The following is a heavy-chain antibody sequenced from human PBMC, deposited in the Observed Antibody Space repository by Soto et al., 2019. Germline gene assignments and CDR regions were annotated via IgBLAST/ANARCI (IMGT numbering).Heavy chain of an antibody. V-gene: IGHV4-39*01. Sequence: PSETLSLTCTVSGGSVRSSVYYWAWIRQPPGKGLEWIGSLYSSGKTYRNPSLKSRVTMSDDTSKNQLSLRLSSVTAADTAVYYCARLILAFTEHFDYWGQGTLVTVSS. CDR2: LYSSGKT. D-gene: IGHD2-15*01. J-gene: IGHJ4*02. CDR3: ARLILAFTEHFDY. CDR1: GGSVRSSVYY.